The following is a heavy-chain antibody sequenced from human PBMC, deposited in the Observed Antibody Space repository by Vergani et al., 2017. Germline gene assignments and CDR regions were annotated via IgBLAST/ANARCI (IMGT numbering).Heavy chain of an antibody. V-gene: IGHV3-15*01. CDR2: IKSKTDGGRT. Sequence: EVQLVESGGGLVKPGGSLRLSCAASGFIFSNAWMSWVRQAPGKGLEWVGRIKSKTDGGRTDYAAPVKGRFTISRDDSKNTLYLQMNSLKTEDTAVYYCTTVSVVVAADAFDIWGQGTMVTVSS. CDR3: TTVSVVVAADAFDI. CDR1: GFIFSNAW. J-gene: IGHJ3*02. D-gene: IGHD2-15*01.